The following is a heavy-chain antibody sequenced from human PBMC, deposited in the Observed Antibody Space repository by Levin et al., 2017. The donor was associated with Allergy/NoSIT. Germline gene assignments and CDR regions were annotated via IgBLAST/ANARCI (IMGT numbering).Heavy chain of an antibody. D-gene: IGHD6-19*01. CDR1: GASISSYY. CDR3: AGRRAVAGSLLSYYGMDV. CDR2: IYYSGST. J-gene: IGHJ6*02. Sequence: SETLSLTCTVSGASISSYYWSWIRQPPGKGLEWIGYIYYSGSTNYNPSLKSRVTISVDTSKNQFSLNLSSVTAADTAVYYCAGRRAVAGSLLSYYGMDVWGQGTTVTVSS. V-gene: IGHV4-59*01.